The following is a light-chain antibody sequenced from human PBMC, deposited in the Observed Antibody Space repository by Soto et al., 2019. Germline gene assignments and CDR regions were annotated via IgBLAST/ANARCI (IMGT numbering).Light chain of an antibody. Sequence: VLTQSPGTLSLSPGERATISCRARQSISRYYLAWYQHKPGQAPRLLMNGASSRPTGIPHRFSGSGSGTDFTLTISSLEPEDCGVYYCQQSGGSPPYTFGQGTRLEIK. J-gene: IGKJ2*01. CDR3: QQSGGSPPYT. CDR1: QSISRYY. V-gene: IGKV3-20*01. CDR2: GAS.